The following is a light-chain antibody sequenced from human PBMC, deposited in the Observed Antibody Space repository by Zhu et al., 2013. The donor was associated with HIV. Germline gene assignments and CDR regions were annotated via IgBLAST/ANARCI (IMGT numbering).Light chain of an antibody. CDR2: EVT. CDR1: SSDVGGYNY. CDR3: LSYATNSPWV. V-gene: IGLV2-8*01. J-gene: IGLJ3*02. Sequence: QSALTQPPSASGSPGQSVTISCTGTSSDVGGYNYVSWYQQHPGKAPKLIIYEVTKRPSGVPDRFSGSKSGNTASLTISGLQAEDETDFYCLSYATNSPWVFGGGTKLTVL.